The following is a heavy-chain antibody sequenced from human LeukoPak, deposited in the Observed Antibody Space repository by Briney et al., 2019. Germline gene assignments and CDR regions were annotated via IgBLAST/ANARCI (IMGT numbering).Heavy chain of an antibody. CDR1: GFTFSGYG. CDR2: ISGSGGST. J-gene: IGHJ4*02. V-gene: IGHV3-23*01. D-gene: IGHD4-17*01. CDR3: AKDPLINRIFTVTTHFDY. Sequence: GGTLRLSCAASGFTFSGYGMSWVRQAPGKGLEWVSAISGSGGSTYYADSVKGRFTISRDNSKNTLYLQMNSLRAEDTAVYYCAKDPLINRIFTVTTHFDYWGQGTLVTVSS.